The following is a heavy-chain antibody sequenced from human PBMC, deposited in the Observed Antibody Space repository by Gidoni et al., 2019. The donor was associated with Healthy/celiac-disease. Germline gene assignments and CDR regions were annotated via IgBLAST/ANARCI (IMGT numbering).Heavy chain of an antibody. Sequence: EVQLLESGGGLVQPGGSLRLSCAASGFTFSSYAMSWVRQAPGKGLEGVSAISGSGGSTYYADSVKGRFTISRDNSKNTLYLQMNSLRAEETAVYYCAKEGYCSGGSCYPLNFDYWGQGTLVTVSS. CDR2: ISGSGGST. D-gene: IGHD2-15*01. CDR1: GFTFSSYA. J-gene: IGHJ4*02. V-gene: IGHV3-23*01. CDR3: AKEGYCSGGSCYPLNFDY.